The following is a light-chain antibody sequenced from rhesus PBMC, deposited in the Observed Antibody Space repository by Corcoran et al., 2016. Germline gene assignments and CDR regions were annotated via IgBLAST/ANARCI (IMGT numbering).Light chain of an antibody. CDR3: QHYYTTPWT. CDR2: EES. V-gene: IGKV1-80*01. Sequence: DIQMTQSPSSLSASVQDRVTITCRASQDITNDLAWYQHKPGETPKLLIYEESSLQSGIPSRFSGSGSGTDFTLTISSLQSEDFATYYCQHYYTTPWTFGQGTKVEIK. CDR1: QDITND. J-gene: IGKJ1*01.